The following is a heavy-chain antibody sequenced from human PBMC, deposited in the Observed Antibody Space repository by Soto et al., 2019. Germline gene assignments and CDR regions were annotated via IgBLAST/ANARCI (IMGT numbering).Heavy chain of an antibody. J-gene: IGHJ4*02. V-gene: IGHV3-48*03. CDR2: ISGSGSTI. CDR1: GFTFSSYE. Sequence: QAGGSLRLSCAASGFTFSSYEMNWVRQAPGKGLEWVSYISGSGSTIYYADSVKGRFTISRDNAKNSLYLQMNSLRAEDTAVYYCAREGGSYDNFDYWGQGTLVTVSS. D-gene: IGHD2-15*01. CDR3: AREGGSYDNFDY.